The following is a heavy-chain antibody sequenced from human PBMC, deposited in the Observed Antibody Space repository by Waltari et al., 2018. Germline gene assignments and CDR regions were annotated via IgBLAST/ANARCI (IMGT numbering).Heavy chain of an antibody. Sequence: QLQLQESGPGLVQHSETLSLTCTVSGGSISSSSYYWGWIRQPPGKGLEWIGSIYYSGSTYYHPVLTSRVTISVDTSKNHFSLKLSSVTAADTAVYYCARPGSSEYYFDYWGQGTLVTVSS. CDR2: IYYSGST. J-gene: IGHJ4*02. CDR1: GGSISSSSYY. V-gene: IGHV4-39*01. D-gene: IGHD6-6*01. CDR3: ARPGSSEYYFDY.